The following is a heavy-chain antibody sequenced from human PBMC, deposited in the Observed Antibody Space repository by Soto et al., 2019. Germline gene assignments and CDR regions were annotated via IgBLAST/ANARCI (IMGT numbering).Heavy chain of an antibody. CDR1: GYTFTSYG. J-gene: IGHJ4*02. Sequence: ASVKVSCKASGYTFTSYGISWVRQAPGQGLEWMGWISAYNGSTNYARKLQGRVTMTTDTSTSTANMELRSLRSDDTAVYYCASGPSSGWYGGFDYWGQGTLVTVSS. CDR2: ISAYNGST. CDR3: ASGPSSGWYGGFDY. V-gene: IGHV1-18*01. D-gene: IGHD6-19*01.